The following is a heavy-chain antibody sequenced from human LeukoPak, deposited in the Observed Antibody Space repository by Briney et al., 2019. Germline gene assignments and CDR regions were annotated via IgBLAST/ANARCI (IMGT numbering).Heavy chain of an antibody. Sequence: ASVWVSCKASGGTFSSYAISWVRQAPGQGLEWMGRIIAIIGTANYAQKFQGRVTITTDKSTSTAYMELSSLRSEDTAVYYCARERGYCSSTSCLYYYYYMDVWGKGTTVSVSS. CDR1: GGTFSSYA. CDR2: IIAIIGTA. D-gene: IGHD2-2*01. V-gene: IGHV1-69*04. CDR3: ARERGYCSSTSCLYYYYYMDV. J-gene: IGHJ6*03.